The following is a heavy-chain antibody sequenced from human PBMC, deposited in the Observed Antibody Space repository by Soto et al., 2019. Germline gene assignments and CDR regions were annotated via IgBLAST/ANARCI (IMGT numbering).Heavy chain of an antibody. CDR3: ARQDTAMGYYYYYYMDV. J-gene: IGHJ6*03. CDR2: IYPGDSDT. V-gene: IGHV5-51*01. D-gene: IGHD5-18*01. Sequence: GESLKISCKGSGYSFTSYWIGWVRQMPGKGLEWMGIIYPGDSDTRYSPSFQGQVTISADKSISTAYLQWSSLKASDTAMYYCARQDTAMGYYYYYYMDVWGKGTTVTVSS. CDR1: GYSFTSYW.